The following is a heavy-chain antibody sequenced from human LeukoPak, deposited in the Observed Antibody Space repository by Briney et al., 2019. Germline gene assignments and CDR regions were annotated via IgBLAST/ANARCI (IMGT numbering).Heavy chain of an antibody. D-gene: IGHD3-10*01. Sequence: GGSLRLSCAASGFAFSSYAMSWVRQAPGKGLEWVSAISGSGGSTYYADSVKGRFTISRDNSKNTLYLQMNSLRAEDTAVYYCAKDLLLWFGELFSNGMDVWGQGTTVTVSS. CDR2: ISGSGGST. CDR3: AKDLLLWFGELFSNGMDV. V-gene: IGHV3-23*01. J-gene: IGHJ6*02. CDR1: GFAFSSYA.